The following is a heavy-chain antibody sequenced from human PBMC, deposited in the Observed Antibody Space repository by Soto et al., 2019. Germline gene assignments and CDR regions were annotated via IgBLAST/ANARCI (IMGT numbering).Heavy chain of an antibody. D-gene: IGHD6-19*01. CDR2: IYYSGST. CDR1: GGSISSSSYY. Sequence: SETLSLACTVSGGSISSSSYYWGWIRQPPGKGLEWIGSIYYSGSTYYNPSLKSRVTISVDTSKNQFSLKLSSVTAADTAVYYGAHLGIAVAGLIDYWGQRTLVTVSS. J-gene: IGHJ4*02. V-gene: IGHV4-39*01. CDR3: AHLGIAVAGLIDY.